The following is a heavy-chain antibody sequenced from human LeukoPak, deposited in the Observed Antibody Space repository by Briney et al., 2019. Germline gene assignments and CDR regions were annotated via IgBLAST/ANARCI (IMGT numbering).Heavy chain of an antibody. CDR1: GYTFTNYY. V-gene: IGHV1-46*01. J-gene: IGHJ4*02. CDR2: INPVGGST. Sequence: ASVKVSCKASGYTFTNYYMHWVRQAPGQGLEWMGIINPVGGSTTYTQKFQGRVTMTRDTSTSTVYMELSSLRSEDTAVYYCARDVRTGSYYFDYWGQGTLVSVSS. CDR3: ARDVRTGSYYFDY. D-gene: IGHD3-10*01.